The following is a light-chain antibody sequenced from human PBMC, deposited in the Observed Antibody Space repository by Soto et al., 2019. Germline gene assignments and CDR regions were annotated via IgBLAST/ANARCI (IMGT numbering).Light chain of an antibody. V-gene: IGLV2-8*01. CDR2: EVT. J-gene: IGLJ3*02. CDR1: SVDINY. CDR3: SSYAGRDIWV. Sequence: QSALTQPPSASGSRGQSVTISCTGTSVDINYVSWFQQHPGKAPKLIICEVTKRPSGVPDRFSGSKSGNTASLTVSGLQXXXXXXYYCSSYAGRDIWVFGGGTKLTV.